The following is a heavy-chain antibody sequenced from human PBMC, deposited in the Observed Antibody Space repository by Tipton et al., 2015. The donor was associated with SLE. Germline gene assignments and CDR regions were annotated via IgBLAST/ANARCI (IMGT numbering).Heavy chain of an antibody. D-gene: IGHD2-15*01. Sequence: TLSLTCTVSGGSISSGSYYWSWIRQPAGKGLEWIGYIYTSGSTNYNHSLKSRVTISVDTSKNQFSLKLSSVTAADTAVYYCARAPVVAATNAFDIWGQGTMVTVSS. CDR1: GGSISSGSYY. V-gene: IGHV4-61*09. CDR2: IYTSGST. J-gene: IGHJ3*02. CDR3: ARAPVVAATNAFDI.